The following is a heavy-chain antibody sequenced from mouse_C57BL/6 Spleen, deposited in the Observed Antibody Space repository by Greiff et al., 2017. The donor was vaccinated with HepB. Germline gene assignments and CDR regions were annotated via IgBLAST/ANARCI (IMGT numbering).Heavy chain of an antibody. CDR3: VLDWYFDV. J-gene: IGHJ1*03. Sequence: EVKLEESGGGLVQPGGSMKLSCVASGFTFSNYWMNWVRQSPEKGLEWVAQIRLKSDNYATHYAESVKGRFTISRDDSKSSVYLQMNNLRAEDTGIYYCVLDWYFDVWGTGTTVTVSS. CDR1: GFTFSNYW. V-gene: IGHV6-3*01. D-gene: IGHD1-1*01. CDR2: IRLKSDNYAT.